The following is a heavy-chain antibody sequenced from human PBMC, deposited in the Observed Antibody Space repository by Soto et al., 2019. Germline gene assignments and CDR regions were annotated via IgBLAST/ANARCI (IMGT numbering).Heavy chain of an antibody. V-gene: IGHV1-18*01. J-gene: IGHJ4*02. Sequence: VSCKASGYTFTSYGIICVLQAPGQGLEWMGWISAYNGNTNYAQKLQGRVTMTTDTSTSTAYMELRSLRSDDTAVYYCARDSSYYYDSSGYCNDWGQGTLVTVSS. D-gene: IGHD3-22*01. CDR3: ARDSSYYYDSSGYCND. CDR2: ISAYNGNT. CDR1: GYTFTSYG.